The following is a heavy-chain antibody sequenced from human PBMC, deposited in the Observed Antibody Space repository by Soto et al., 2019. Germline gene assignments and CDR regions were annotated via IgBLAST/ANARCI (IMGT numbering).Heavy chain of an antibody. V-gene: IGHV4-39*01. D-gene: IGHD2-8*01. CDR1: GGSISSSIYY. CDR3: ARSIRYCTNGVCPVKY. J-gene: IGHJ4*02. Sequence: SETLSLTCTVSGGSISSSIYYWGWIRQPPGKGLEWIGSIYYSGITYYNPSLKSRVTISVDTSKNQFSLKLSSVTAADTAVYYCARSIRYCTNGVCPVKYWGQGTLVTVSS. CDR2: IYYSGIT.